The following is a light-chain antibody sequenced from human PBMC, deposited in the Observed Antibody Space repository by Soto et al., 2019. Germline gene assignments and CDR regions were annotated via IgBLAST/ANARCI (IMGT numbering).Light chain of an antibody. CDR3: SAYTARSTLV. J-gene: IGLJ3*02. CDR2: EVR. CDR1: MRDVGAYNL. V-gene: IGLV2-14*01. Sequence: QSGLTQPASGSGSAGQSITISCSGTMRDVGAYNLVSWYQQHPGTAPKLIIYEVRNRPSGISSRFSGSRSGNTASLTISGLQPEDEGDYSCSAYTARSTLVFGGGTKVTVL.